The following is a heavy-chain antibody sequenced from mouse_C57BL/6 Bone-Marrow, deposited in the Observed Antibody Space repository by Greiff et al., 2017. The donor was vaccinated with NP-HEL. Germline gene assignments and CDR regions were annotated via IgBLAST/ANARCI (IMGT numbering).Heavy chain of an antibody. J-gene: IGHJ1*03. CDR2: INYDGSST. Sequence: DVKLVESEGGLVQPGSSMKLSCTASGFTFSDYYMAWVRQVPEKGLEWVANINYDGSSTYYLDSLKSRFIISRDNAKNILYLQMSSLKSEDTATYYCARIYYDYDGYFDVWGTGTTVTVSS. D-gene: IGHD2-4*01. V-gene: IGHV5-16*01. CDR1: GFTFSDYY. CDR3: ARIYYDYDGYFDV.